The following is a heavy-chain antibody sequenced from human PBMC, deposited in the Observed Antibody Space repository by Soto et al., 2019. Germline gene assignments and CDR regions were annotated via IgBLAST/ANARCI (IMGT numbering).Heavy chain of an antibody. V-gene: IGHV3-53*01. D-gene: IGHD3-10*01. J-gene: IGHJ6*02. CDR3: VRPLPSGQTHARDV. CDR2: IYNDGTT. Sequence: PXESLRLSCVASGLPVAGSYMAWVRQAPGKGLEWASVIYNDGTTYYSQSVEGRFTISRDTSKNTLYLQMDRLRDEDTAVYYCVRPLPSGQTHARDVWGQGTTVTVSS. CDR1: GLPVAGSY.